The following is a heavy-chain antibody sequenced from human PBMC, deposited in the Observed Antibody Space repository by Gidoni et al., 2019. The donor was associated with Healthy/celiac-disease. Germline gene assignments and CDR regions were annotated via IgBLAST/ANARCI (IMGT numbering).Heavy chain of an antibody. J-gene: IGHJ4*02. D-gene: IGHD3-22*01. CDR2: IRGSGGST. V-gene: IGHV3-23*04. CDR1: GFTFSRYA. CDR3: AKDGGGYYDSSGYYYNY. Sequence: EVQLVESGGGLVQPGGSLRLSCAASGFTFSRYAMSWVRRAPGKGLEWVSAIRGSGGSTYYAASVKGRFTISRDNSKNTLYLQMNSLRAEDTAVYYCAKDGGGYYDSSGYYYNYWGQGTLVTVSS.